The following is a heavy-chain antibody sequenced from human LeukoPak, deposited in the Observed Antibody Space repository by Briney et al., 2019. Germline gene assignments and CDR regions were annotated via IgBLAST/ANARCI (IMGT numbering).Heavy chain of an antibody. V-gene: IGHV3-23*01. D-gene: IGHD2/OR15-2a*01. J-gene: IGHJ4*02. CDR3: AKDESHSMATLDY. CDR1: GFTFSNYA. CDR2: INDSGGST. Sequence: GGSLRLSCAASGFTFSNYAMSWVRQAPGRGLEWVSAINDSGGSTYYADSVKGRFTISRDNSKNTLYLQMNSLRAEDTAVYYCAKDESHSMATLDYWGQGTLVTVSS.